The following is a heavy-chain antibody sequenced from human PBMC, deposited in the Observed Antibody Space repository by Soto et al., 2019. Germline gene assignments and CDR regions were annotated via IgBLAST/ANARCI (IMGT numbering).Heavy chain of an antibody. J-gene: IGHJ4*02. CDR3: AKDRVESGLGEIDY. D-gene: IGHD3-16*01. Sequence: PGGSLRLSCSASGFSFSINGMHWVRQAPGKGLEWVAIISYDGSKKYYADSVKGRFTISRDNSKNTLYLQMNSLRVEDTAIYYCAKDRVESGLGEIDYWGQGTLVTVSS. V-gene: IGHV3-30*18. CDR2: ISYDGSKK. CDR1: GFSFSING.